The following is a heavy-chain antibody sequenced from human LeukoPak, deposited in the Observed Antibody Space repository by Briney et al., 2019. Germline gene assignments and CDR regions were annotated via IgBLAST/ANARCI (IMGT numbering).Heavy chain of an antibody. D-gene: IGHD1-26*01. V-gene: IGHV1-46*01. CDR3: ARGDGEGATIYAFDI. Sequence: AASVKVSCKASGYTFTSYYMHWVRQAPGQGLEWMGIINPSGGSTSYAQKFQGRVTMTRDMSTSTVYMELSSLISEDTAVYYCARGDGEGATIYAFDIWGQGTMVTVSS. CDR1: GYTFTSYY. J-gene: IGHJ3*02. CDR2: INPSGGST.